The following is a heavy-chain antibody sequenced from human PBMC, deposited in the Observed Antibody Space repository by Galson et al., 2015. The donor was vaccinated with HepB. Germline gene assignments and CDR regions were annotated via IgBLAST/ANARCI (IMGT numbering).Heavy chain of an antibody. CDR3: SRGGGDSTWPFDS. CDR1: GFSFSSYA. V-gene: IGHV3-30*04. Sequence: FLRLSCAASGFSFSSYAMHWVRQAPGKGLEWVSVISYDGTNKHYAESVKGRFTISRDSSKNTLYLQMNSLRADDTAMYYCSRGGGDSTWPFDSWGQGALVTVSS. J-gene: IGHJ4*02. D-gene: IGHD6-13*01. CDR2: ISYDGTNK.